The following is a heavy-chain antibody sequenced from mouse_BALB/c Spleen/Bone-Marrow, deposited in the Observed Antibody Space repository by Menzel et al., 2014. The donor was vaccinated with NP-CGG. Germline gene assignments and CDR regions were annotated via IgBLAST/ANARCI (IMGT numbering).Heavy chain of an antibody. J-gene: IGHJ4*01. CDR1: GYSFTGYN. D-gene: IGHD1-1*01. Sequence: EVQLQQSGPELERPGASVKISCKASGYSFTGYNMNWVKQSNGKSPEWIGNIDSYYGGTGYNQKFKGKATLTGDKSSSTAHMQLKSLTSEDSAVYNCARRGRGAKDYWGQGTSVTVSS. CDR3: ARRGRGAKDY. CDR2: IDSYYGGT. V-gene: IGHV1-39*01.